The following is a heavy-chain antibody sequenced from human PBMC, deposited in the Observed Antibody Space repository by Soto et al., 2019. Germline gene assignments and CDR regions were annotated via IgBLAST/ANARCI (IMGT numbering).Heavy chain of an antibody. J-gene: IGHJ6*02. CDR1: GCTFTSYD. V-gene: IGHV1-8*01. D-gene: IGHD6-6*01. CDR2: MNPNSGNT. CDR3: ARGAFIAARHPPGDYYYGMDV. Sequence: ASVKVSCKASGCTFTSYDINWVRQATGQGLEWMGWMNPNSGNTGYAQKFQGRVTMTRNTSISTAYMELSSLRSEDTAVYYCARGAFIAARHPPGDYYYGMDVWGQGTTVTSP.